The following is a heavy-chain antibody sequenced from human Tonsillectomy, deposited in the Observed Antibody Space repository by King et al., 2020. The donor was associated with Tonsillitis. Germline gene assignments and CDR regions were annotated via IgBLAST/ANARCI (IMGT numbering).Heavy chain of an antibody. D-gene: IGHD3-22*01. V-gene: IGHV3-11*01. CDR1: GFTFSDYY. CDR2: ISSSSSII. J-gene: IGHJ1*01. CDR3: ARWGFYDSSGYSVDAEYFQP. Sequence: VQLVESGGGLVKPGGSLRLSCAASGFTFSDYYMSWIRQAPGKGLEWVSYISSSSSIIYYADSVKGRFTISRDNAKNSLYLQMNSLRAEDTAVYYCARWGFYDSSGYSVDAEYFQPWGQGTLVTVSS.